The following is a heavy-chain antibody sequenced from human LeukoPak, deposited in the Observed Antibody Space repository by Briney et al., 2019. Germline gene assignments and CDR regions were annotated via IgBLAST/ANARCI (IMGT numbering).Heavy chain of an antibody. Sequence: GASVKVSCKTSGYTFTNYGFSWVRQAPGQGLDWIGWISANSGNTNYAQNLQGRVTLTTDTSTSTAYMELRSLRSDDTAVYYCTRDIAVAGEPDYWGQGTLVTVSS. CDR1: GYTFTNYG. V-gene: IGHV1-18*01. J-gene: IGHJ4*02. CDR2: ISANSGNT. CDR3: TRDIAVAGEPDY. D-gene: IGHD6-19*01.